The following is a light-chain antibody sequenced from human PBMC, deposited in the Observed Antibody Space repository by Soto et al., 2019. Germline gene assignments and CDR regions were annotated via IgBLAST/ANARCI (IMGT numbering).Light chain of an antibody. CDR3: QAWDSDTAV. CDR1: KVGAKF. V-gene: IGLV3-1*01. J-gene: IGLJ2*01. Sequence: SYELTQPPSVSVSPGQTASITCSGAKVGAKFAFWYQQRPGQSPELVIYQAKKRPSGLPERFSGSNSGNTATLTISGTQAMDEADYYCQAWDSDTAVFGGGTKLTVL. CDR2: QAK.